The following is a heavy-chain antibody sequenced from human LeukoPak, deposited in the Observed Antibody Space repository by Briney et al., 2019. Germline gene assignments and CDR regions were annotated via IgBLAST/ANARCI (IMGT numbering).Heavy chain of an antibody. CDR2: ISSSSSTI. J-gene: IGHJ4*02. D-gene: IGHD3-22*01. Sequence: GGSLRLSCAASGFTFSSHSMNWVRQAPGKGMEWVSYISSSSSTIYYADSVKGRFTISRDNAKNSLYLQMNSLRAEDTAVYYCARGAYYYEDWGQGTLVTVSS. CDR1: GFTFSSHS. CDR3: ARGAYYYED. V-gene: IGHV3-48*01.